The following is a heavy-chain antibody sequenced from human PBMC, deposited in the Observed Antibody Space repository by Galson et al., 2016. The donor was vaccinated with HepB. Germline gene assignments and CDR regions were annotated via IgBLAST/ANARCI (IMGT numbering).Heavy chain of an antibody. CDR2: IYDNGST. CDR1: GGSLSGGGYY. CDR3: AKDCTGGTCLSAGHVTFDC. Sequence: TLSLTCTVSGGSLSGGGYYWSWIRQSPGRGLEWIGYIYDNGSTDYKSSLKRRVTMSVDTSKNHFSLKMTSVTAADTAIYYCAKDCTGGTCLSAGHVTFDCWGQGIMVTVSS. J-gene: IGHJ3*01. D-gene: IGHD2-8*02. V-gene: IGHV4-31*03.